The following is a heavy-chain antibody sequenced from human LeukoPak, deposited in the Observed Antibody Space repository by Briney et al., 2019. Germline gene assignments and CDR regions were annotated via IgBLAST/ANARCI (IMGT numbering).Heavy chain of an antibody. Sequence: GGSLRLSCAASGFTFSSYGMHWVRQAPGKGLEWVAVISYDASNKYYADSVKGRFTISRDNSKNTLYLQMNSLRAEDTAVYYCAKGSIAARLNYWGQGTLVTVSS. D-gene: IGHD6-6*01. CDR2: ISYDASNK. J-gene: IGHJ4*02. V-gene: IGHV3-30*18. CDR3: AKGSIAARLNY. CDR1: GFTFSSYG.